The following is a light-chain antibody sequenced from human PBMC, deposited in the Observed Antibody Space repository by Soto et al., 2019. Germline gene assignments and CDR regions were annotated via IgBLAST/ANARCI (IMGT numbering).Light chain of an antibody. V-gene: IGKV1-39*01. CDR2: GAS. CDR1: LRISTY. CDR3: QQSHSTPLT. Sequence: DIRVIQSPPSLSASVGDRVTITCRASLRISTYLNWYQQKPGKAPKRLIFGASTWQSGVPSRFRGSGSGTECTLTSSSLQPEDSATYYCQQSHSTPLTVGGGTKLEI. J-gene: IGKJ4*01.